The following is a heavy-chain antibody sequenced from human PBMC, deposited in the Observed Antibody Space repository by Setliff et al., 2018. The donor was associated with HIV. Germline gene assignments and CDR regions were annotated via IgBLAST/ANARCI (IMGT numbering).Heavy chain of an antibody. V-gene: IGHV4-61*02. Sequence: KPSETLSLTCTVSNGSISSGTFYWNWIRQPAGKGLEWIGRINTSGSTNYNPSLKSRVTISVDKSQNQFSLKLSSVTAADTAVYYCVREFRRYNSPCRFDPWGQGTLVTVSS. CDR3: VREFRRYNSPCRFDP. CDR2: INTSGST. CDR1: NGSISSGTFY. J-gene: IGHJ5*02. D-gene: IGHD6-13*01.